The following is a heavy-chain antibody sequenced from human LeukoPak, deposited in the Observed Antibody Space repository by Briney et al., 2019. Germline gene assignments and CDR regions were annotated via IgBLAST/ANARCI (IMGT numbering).Heavy chain of an antibody. V-gene: IGHV3-30*18. Sequence: GGSLRLSCAASGFTFSSYGMHWVRQAPGKGLEWVAVISYDGSNKYYADSVKGRSTISRDNSKNTLYLQMNSLRAEDTAVYYCAKIPLYGGYVLYFDYWGQGTLVTVSS. CDR3: AKIPLYGGYVLYFDY. CDR1: GFTFSSYG. J-gene: IGHJ4*02. CDR2: ISYDGSNK. D-gene: IGHD4-17*01.